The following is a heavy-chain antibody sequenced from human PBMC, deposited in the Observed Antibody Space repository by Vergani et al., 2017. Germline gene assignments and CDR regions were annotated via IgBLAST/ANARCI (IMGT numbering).Heavy chain of an antibody. D-gene: IGHD2-2*01. Sequence: QLQLQESGSGLVKPSQTLSLTCAVSGGSISSGGYSWSWIRQPPGKGLEWIGYIYHSGSTYYNPSLKSPVTRSVDRSKNQFSLKLSSVTDADTAVYYCARAWTAASDAFDIWGQGTMVTVSS. J-gene: IGHJ3*02. V-gene: IGHV4-30-2*01. CDR1: GGSISSGGYS. CDR3: ARAWTAASDAFDI. CDR2: IYHSGST.